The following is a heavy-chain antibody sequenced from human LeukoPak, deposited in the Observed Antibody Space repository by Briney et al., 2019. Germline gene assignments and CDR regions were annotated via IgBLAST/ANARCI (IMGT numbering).Heavy chain of an antibody. Sequence: GGSLRLSCAASGFTLSSYGMHWVRQAPGKGLEWVAVIWYDGSNKYYADSVKGRFTISRDNSKNTLYLQMNSLRAEDTAVYYCASDWVAATKNAFDIWGQGTMVTISS. CDR1: GFTLSSYG. V-gene: IGHV3-33*01. CDR3: ASDWVAATKNAFDI. D-gene: IGHD2-15*01. CDR2: IWYDGSNK. J-gene: IGHJ3*02.